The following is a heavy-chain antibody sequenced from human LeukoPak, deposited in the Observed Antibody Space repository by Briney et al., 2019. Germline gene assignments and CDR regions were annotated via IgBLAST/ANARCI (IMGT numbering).Heavy chain of an antibody. J-gene: IGHJ6*03. CDR3: ARGKGVAIFGVVRPHRPYYMDV. CDR2: INHSGST. D-gene: IGHD3-3*01. Sequence: PGGSLRLSCAASGFTFSSYNMNWIRQPPGKGLEWIGEINHSGSTNYNPSLKSRVTISVDTSKNQFSLKLNSVTAADTAFYYCARGKGVAIFGVVRPHRPYYMDVWGKGTTVTVSS. CDR1: GFTFSSYN. V-gene: IGHV4-34*01.